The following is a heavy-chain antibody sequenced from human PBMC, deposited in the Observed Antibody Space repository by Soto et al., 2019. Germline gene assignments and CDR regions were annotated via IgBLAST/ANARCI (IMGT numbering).Heavy chain of an antibody. J-gene: IGHJ6*02. D-gene: IGHD2-15*01. CDR2: IIPSVGTA. CDR1: GGTFLSSA. V-gene: IGHV1-69*01. Sequence: QVQMVQSGAEVKKPGSSVKVSCKAPGGTFLSSASSWVRPAPGQGLEWMGGIIPSVGTAKYAQQFQGRVTITADESTSTGDRELSSRRSEDTAVYSCARSQGGSSSLAIYYYYYYGMDVWGQGTRVTVSS. CDR3: ARSQGGSSSLAIYYYYYYGMDV.